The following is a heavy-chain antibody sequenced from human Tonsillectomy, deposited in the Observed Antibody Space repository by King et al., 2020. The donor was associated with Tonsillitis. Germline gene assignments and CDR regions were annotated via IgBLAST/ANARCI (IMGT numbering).Heavy chain of an antibody. CDR1: GGTFSSYA. J-gene: IGHJ4*02. D-gene: IGHD5-18*01. CDR3: ARDIDTAMDPYYFDY. CDR2: IIPILGIA. Sequence: QLVQSGAEVKKPGSSVKVSCKASGGTFSSYAISWVRQAPGQGLEWMGRIIPILGIANYAQKFQGRVTITADKSTSTAYMELSSLRSEDTAVYYCARDIDTAMDPYYFDYWGQGTLVTVSS. V-gene: IGHV1-69*09.